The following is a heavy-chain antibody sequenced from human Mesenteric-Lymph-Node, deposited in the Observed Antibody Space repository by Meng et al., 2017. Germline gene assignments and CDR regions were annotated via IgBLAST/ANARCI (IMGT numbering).Heavy chain of an antibody. D-gene: IGHD3-3*01. CDR1: GFPLGNYA. V-gene: IGHV3-23*01. CDR2: IRGSGYST. CDR3: GKDWSGRGHNQELAY. J-gene: IGHJ4*02. Sequence: EVQLLESGGGLVQPGGSLRLSCAASGFPLGNYAMSWARQAPGKGLEWVSSIRGSGYSTYYADSVKGRFTISRDNSKNTLYLQMNSLRAEDTAVYYCGKDWSGRGHNQELAYWGQGTLVTVSS.